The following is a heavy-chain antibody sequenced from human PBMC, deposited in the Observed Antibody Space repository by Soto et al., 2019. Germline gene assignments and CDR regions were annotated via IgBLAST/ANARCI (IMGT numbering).Heavy chain of an antibody. J-gene: IGHJ4*02. Sequence: SETLSLTCTVSGGSISGHYWSWIRQPPGKELEWIGYIYYSGSTNYSPSLKSRVNMSVDMSKNQFSLRLTSVSAADTAVYYCASGGWYLDYWGQGTLVTVSS. V-gene: IGHV4-59*11. CDR1: GGSISGHY. CDR3: ASGGWYLDY. D-gene: IGHD6-19*01. CDR2: IYYSGST.